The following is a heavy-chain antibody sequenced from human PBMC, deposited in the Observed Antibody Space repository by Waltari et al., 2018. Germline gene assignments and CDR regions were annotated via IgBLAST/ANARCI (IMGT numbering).Heavy chain of an antibody. D-gene: IGHD2-2*02. CDR1: GYSISSGYY. CDR3: ARDDCSSTSCYSPFDY. CDR2: IYHSGST. J-gene: IGHJ4*02. Sequence: QVQLQESGPGLVKPSETLSLTCAVSGYSISSGYYWGWIRQPPGKGLEWIGSIYHSGSTYYNPALKSRVTISVDTSKNQFSLKLSSVTAADTAVYYCARDDCSSTSCYSPFDYWGQGTLVTVSS. V-gene: IGHV4-38-2*02.